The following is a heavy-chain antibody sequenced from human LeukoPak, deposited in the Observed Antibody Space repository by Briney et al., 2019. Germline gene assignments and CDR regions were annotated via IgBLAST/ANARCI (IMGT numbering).Heavy chain of an antibody. Sequence: PGRSLRPSCAASGVTFSTFAMHWVRQAPGKGLEWVAVITHDGSIKYYGDSVKGRFTISRDNSKNTLYLQMNSLRAEDTAVYYCAKDLSFSTSCFDYWGQGTLVTVSS. CDR2: ITHDGSIK. CDR1: GVTFSTFA. CDR3: AKDLSFSTSCFDY. D-gene: IGHD3-3*02. V-gene: IGHV3-30*18. J-gene: IGHJ4*02.